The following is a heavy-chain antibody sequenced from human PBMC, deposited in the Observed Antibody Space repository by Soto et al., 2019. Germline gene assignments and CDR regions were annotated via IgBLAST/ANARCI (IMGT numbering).Heavy chain of an antibody. CDR2: IVPIFETV. CDR3: VVMGNVAVSNPRSFDY. Sequence: QVQLVQSGAEVKKPGSSVKVSCKASGATFSGYAINWVRQAPGQGLEWLGRIVPIFETVNYAERFQGRVAITAAEYTTTVYMELTNLTHEDTAVYYCVVMGNVAVSNPRSFDYWGQGTQVTVSS. V-gene: IGHV1-69*18. J-gene: IGHJ4*02. CDR1: GATFSGYA. D-gene: IGHD6-19*01.